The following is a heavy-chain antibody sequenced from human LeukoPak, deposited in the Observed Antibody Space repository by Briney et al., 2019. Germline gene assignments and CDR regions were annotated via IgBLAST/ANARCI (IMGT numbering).Heavy chain of an antibody. Sequence: KASETLSLTCTVSGASISNYYWSWIRQPPGKGLEWIGYIDYSGSTKYNPSLKSRVTISLDTSENQFSLILNSVTAADTAVYYCARDRDVDDFDSWGHGTLVTVSS. CDR1: GASISNYY. V-gene: IGHV4-59*01. CDR2: IDYSGST. J-gene: IGHJ4*01. CDR3: ARDRDVDDFDS. D-gene: IGHD2-15*01.